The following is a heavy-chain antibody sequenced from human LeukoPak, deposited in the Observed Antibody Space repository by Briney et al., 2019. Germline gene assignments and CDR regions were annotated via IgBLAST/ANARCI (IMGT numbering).Heavy chain of an antibody. J-gene: IGHJ3*02. CDR2: IYTSGST. V-gene: IGHV4-4*07. CDR1: GGSISSYY. CDR3: ARVRGITMVRGVIIFADAFDI. D-gene: IGHD3-10*01. Sequence: PSETLSLTCTVSGGSISSYYWSWIRQPAGKGLEWIGRIYTSGSTNYNPSLKSRVTMSVDTSKNQFSLKLSSVTAADTAVYHCARVRGITMVRGVIIFADAFDIWGQGTMVTVSS.